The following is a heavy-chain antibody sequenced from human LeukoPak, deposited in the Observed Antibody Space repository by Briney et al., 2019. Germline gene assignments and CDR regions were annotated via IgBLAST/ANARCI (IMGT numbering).Heavy chain of an antibody. V-gene: IGHV3-64D*06. CDR2: ITSNGGTT. CDR1: GFSFGSFA. Sequence: GGSLRLSCSASGFSFGSFAMHWVRQAPGKGLEYVSAITSNGGTTDYADSVKDRFTISRDNYKNTLYLQMSGLRAEDTAVYYCVKGSSYYYDSSGYRLDYWGRGTLVTVSS. D-gene: IGHD3-22*01. CDR3: VKGSSYYYDSSGYRLDY. J-gene: IGHJ4*02.